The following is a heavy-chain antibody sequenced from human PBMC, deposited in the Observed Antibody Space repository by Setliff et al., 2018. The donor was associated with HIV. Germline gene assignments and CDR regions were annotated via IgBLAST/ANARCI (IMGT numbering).Heavy chain of an antibody. CDR1: GFTFSDYW. Sequence: ETLSLSCAASGFTFSDYWMHWVRQAPGKGLVWVSRITGDGSSTRYADSVKGRFTISRDNAKNTMYLEMNSLRAEDTAVYYCARDTEMITTTDAFDIWGQGTMVTVSS. J-gene: IGHJ3*02. CDR2: ITGDGSST. CDR3: ARDTEMITTTDAFDI. V-gene: IGHV3-74*01. D-gene: IGHD3-22*01.